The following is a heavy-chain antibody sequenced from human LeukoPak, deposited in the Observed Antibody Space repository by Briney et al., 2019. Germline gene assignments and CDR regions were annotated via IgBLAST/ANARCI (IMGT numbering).Heavy chain of an antibody. Sequence: SVNVSCKASVGTFISYAISRVRQAPGQGRDWMGGIIPIFGTANCVQKFQGRVTITTDESTSAAYLELSRLRSEDTAVYYCAIDNYYDSSGLLGYWGQGTLVTVSS. CDR2: IIPIFGTA. CDR3: AIDNYYDSSGLLGY. D-gene: IGHD3-22*01. J-gene: IGHJ4*02. CDR1: VGTFISYA. V-gene: IGHV1-69*05.